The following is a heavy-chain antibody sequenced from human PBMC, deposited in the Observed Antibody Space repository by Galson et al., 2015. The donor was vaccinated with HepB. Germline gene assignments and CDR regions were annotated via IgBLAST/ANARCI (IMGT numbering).Heavy chain of an antibody. J-gene: IGHJ5*02. V-gene: IGHV4-39*01. CDR1: GGSIRSSSYY. Sequence: ETLSLTCTVSGGSIRSSSYYWGWIRQPPGKGLEWIGSIYYSGSTYYNPSLKSRVTISVDTSKNQFSLKLSSVTAADTAVYYCSRHLNLSRDRLDPWGQGTLVTVSS. CDR2: IYYSGST. CDR3: SRHLNLSRDRLDP. D-gene: IGHD1-14*01.